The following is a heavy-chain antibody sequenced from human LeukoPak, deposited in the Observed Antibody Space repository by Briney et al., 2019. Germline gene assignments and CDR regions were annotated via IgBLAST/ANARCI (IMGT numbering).Heavy chain of an antibody. CDR1: GGSISSGGYY. J-gene: IGHJ4*02. Sequence: SETLSLTCTVSGGSISSGGYYWSWIRQPPGKGLEWIGYIYHSGSTYYNPSLKSRVTISVDRSKNQFSLKLSSVTAADTAVYYCARERATVTTGPIDYWGQGTLVTVSS. CDR3: ARERATVTTGPIDY. D-gene: IGHD4-17*01. CDR2: IYHSGST. V-gene: IGHV4-30-2*01.